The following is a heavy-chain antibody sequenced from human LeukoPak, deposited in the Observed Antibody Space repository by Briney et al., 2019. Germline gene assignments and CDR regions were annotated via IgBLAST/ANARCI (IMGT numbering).Heavy chain of an antibody. CDR2: ISPNSGKT. Sequence: ASVKVSCKASGYTFTNYGISWVRQAPGQGLEWMGWISPNSGKTNYAQKLQERLTMTTDTSASTAYMELRSLTSDDTAVYFCGRDGDYSTSGWLGTFDFGGQGTMVSVSS. CDR3: GRDGDYSTSGWLGTFDF. CDR1: GYTFTNYG. J-gene: IGHJ3*01. D-gene: IGHD6-19*01. V-gene: IGHV1-18*01.